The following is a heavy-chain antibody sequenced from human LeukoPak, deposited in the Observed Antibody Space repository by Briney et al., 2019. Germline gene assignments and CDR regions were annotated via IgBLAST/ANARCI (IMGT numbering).Heavy chain of an antibody. V-gene: IGHV1-69*05. CDR2: IIPIFGTA. D-gene: IGHD3-3*01. CDR1: GGTFSSYA. Sequence: GSSVKVSCKASGGTFSSYAISWVRQAPGQGLEWMGRIIPIFGTANYAQKFQGRVTITTDESTSTAYMELSSLRSEDTAVYYCAREGPLEWSTTYYFDYWGQGTLVTVSS. J-gene: IGHJ4*02. CDR3: AREGPLEWSTTYYFDY.